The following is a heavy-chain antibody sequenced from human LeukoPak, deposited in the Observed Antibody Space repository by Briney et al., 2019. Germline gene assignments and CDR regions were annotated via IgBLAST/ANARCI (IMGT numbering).Heavy chain of an antibody. CDR1: GFTFRHYW. Sequence: PGGSLRLSCAASGFTFRHYWMHWVRQAPGKGLEWVSYISSSGDIIYYADSVKGRFTISRDNARNSLYLQMNSLGAEDTAVYYCARGWFDTWGQGTLVTVSS. CDR2: ISSSGDII. J-gene: IGHJ5*02. V-gene: IGHV3-48*04. CDR3: ARGWFDT.